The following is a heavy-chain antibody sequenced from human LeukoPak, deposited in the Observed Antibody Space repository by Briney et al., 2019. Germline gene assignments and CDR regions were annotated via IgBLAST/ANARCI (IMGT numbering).Heavy chain of an antibody. CDR2: ISYTGST. CDR1: GDSISSRSYY. J-gene: IGHJ4*02. V-gene: IGHV4-39*07. Sequence: SETLSLTCTVSGDSISSRSYYWGWIRQPPGQGLEWIGHISYTGSTYYNPSLMSRVTISVDTSKNQFSLKLSSVTAADTAVYYCARDGSSVDYWGQGTLVTVSS. CDR3: ARDGSSVDY. D-gene: IGHD5-12*01.